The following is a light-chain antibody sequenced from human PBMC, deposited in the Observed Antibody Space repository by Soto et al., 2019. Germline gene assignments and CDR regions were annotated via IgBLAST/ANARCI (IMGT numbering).Light chain of an antibody. J-gene: IGLJ1*01. CDR3: NSYTSSSTLV. CDR2: EVS. V-gene: IGLV2-14*01. Sequence: QSALTQPASVSGSPGQSITISCTGTSSDVGGYKYVSWYQQHPGKAPKLMIYEVSNRPPGVSNRFSGSKSGNTASLTISGLQADDEADYYCNSYTSSSTLVFGTGTKVTVL. CDR1: SSDVGGYKY.